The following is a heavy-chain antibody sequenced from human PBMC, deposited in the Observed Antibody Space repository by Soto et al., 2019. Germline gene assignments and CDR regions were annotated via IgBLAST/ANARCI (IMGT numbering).Heavy chain of an antibody. CDR3: ARDPWVYCSSTSCPPVC. J-gene: IGHJ4*02. CDR2: ISAYNGNT. Sequence: ASVKVSCKASGYTFTSYGISWVRQAPGQGLEWMGWISAYNGNTNYAQKLQGRVTMTTDTSTSTAYMELRSLRSDDTAVYYCARDPWVYCSSTSCPPVCWGQGTLVTVSS. CDR1: GYTFTSYG. D-gene: IGHD2-2*01. V-gene: IGHV1-18*01.